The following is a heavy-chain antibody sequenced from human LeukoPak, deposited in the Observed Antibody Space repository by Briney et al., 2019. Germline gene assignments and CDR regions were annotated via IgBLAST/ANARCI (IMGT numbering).Heavy chain of an antibody. CDR1: GGSITGYY. CDR2: IHYTGAT. D-gene: IGHD3-9*01. J-gene: IGHJ4*02. CDR3: ARGNILTGYCFDF. Sequence: PSETLSLTCAVYGGSITGYYWSWIRQTPGRGLEWVGEIHYTGATSYNPSLKSRGTISTDTSKNQFSLRLSSVTAADTAVYYCARGNILTGYCFDFWGQGALVTVSS. V-gene: IGHV4-34*01.